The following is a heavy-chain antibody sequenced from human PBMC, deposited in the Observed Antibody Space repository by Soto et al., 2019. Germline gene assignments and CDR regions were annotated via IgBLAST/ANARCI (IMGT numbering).Heavy chain of an antibody. CDR2: IYYSGST. CDR3: ARDIMGTNYYYYVMDV. V-gene: IGHV4-59*01. Sequence: PSETLSLTCTVSGGYIGSYYWSWIRQPPGKGLEWIGYIYYSGSTNYNPSLKSRVTISVDTSKNQFSLKLSSVTAADTAVYYCARDIMGTNYYYYVMDVWGQGTTVTVSS. D-gene: IGHD2-8*01. J-gene: IGHJ6*02. CDR1: GGYIGSYY.